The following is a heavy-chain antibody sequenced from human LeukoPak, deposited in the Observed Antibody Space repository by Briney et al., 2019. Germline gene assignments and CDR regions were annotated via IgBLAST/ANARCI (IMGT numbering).Heavy chain of an antibody. Sequence: SETLSLTCAVYGGSFSNYYWSWIRLTPGKGMEWVGEINDSGRINDNPSLMSRVTVSVDTAKNQFSLRLTSVTATDTAVYYCARRWNYGRNYYIDVWGKGATVIVSS. D-gene: IGHD1-7*01. J-gene: IGHJ6*03. CDR2: INDSGRI. CDR1: GGSFSNYY. CDR3: ARRWNYGRNYYIDV. V-gene: IGHV4-34*01.